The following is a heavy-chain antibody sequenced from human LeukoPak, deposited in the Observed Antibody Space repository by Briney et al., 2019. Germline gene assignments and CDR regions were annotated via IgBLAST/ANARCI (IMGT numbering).Heavy chain of an antibody. CDR1: GGTFSNYA. D-gene: IGHD6-13*01. V-gene: IGHV1-69*06. CDR3: ARDFGSSWYLGDYYFDY. Sequence: SVKVSCKASGGTFSNYAISWVRQAPGQGLEWMGGIIPIFGTANYAQKFRGRVTITADKSTRTAYMELSSLRSEDTAVYYCARDFGSSWYLGDYYFDYWGQGTLVTVSS. CDR2: IIPIFGTA. J-gene: IGHJ4*02.